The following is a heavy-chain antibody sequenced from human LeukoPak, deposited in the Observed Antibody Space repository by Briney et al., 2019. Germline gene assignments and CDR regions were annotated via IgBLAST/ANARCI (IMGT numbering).Heavy chain of an antibody. V-gene: IGHV3-11*01. Sequence: GGSLRLSCAASGFTFSDYYMSWIRQAPGKGLGWVSYIGSSGSAIYYADSVMGRFTISRDNAKNSLYLQMNSLRAEDTAVYYCARDWDYGDSYYDYGMDVWGQGTTVTVAS. CDR1: GFTFSDYY. D-gene: IGHD4-17*01. J-gene: IGHJ6*02. CDR3: ARDWDYGDSYYDYGMDV. CDR2: IGSSGSAI.